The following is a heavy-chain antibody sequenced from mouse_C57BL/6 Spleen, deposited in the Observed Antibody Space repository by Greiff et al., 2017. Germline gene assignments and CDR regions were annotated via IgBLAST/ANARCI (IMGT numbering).Heavy chain of an antibody. D-gene: IGHD1-1*01. CDR3: ADGSLYWYFDV. Sequence: EVKLMESGPGLVKPSQSLSLTCSVTGYSITSGYYWNWIRQFPGNKLEWMGYISYDGSNNYNPSLKNRISITRDTSKNQFFLKLNSVTTEDTATYYCADGSLYWYFDVWGTGTTVTVSS. CDR1: GYSITSGYY. J-gene: IGHJ1*03. V-gene: IGHV3-6*01. CDR2: ISYDGSN.